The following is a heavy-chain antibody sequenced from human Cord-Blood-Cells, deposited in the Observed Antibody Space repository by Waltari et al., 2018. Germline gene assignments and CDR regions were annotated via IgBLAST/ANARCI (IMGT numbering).Heavy chain of an antibody. J-gene: IGHJ4*02. V-gene: IGHV3-13*03. CDR3: GRAGPEPYYFDY. Sequence: EVQLVESGGGLVQPGGSLRLSCAACGFTFSSYAMHWVRQATGKGLEWVSAIGTAGDTYDPGSVKGQFTISRENAKNSLYLQMNSLRAGDTAVYYCGRAGPEPYYFDYWGQGTLVTVSS. CDR1: GFTFSSYA. CDR2: IGTAGDT.